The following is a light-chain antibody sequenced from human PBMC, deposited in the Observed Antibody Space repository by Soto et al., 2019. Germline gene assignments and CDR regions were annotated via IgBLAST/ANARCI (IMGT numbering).Light chain of an antibody. V-gene: IGKV1-27*01. Sequence: DIPMTQSPSSLSASVGDRVTITCRASQGISNYLAWYQQKPGKVPKLLIYAASTLQSGVPSRFSGSGSGTDFTLTISSLQPEDVATYYCQSGKLTFGGGTKVEIK. CDR2: AAS. J-gene: IGKJ4*01. CDR3: QSGKLT. CDR1: QGISNY.